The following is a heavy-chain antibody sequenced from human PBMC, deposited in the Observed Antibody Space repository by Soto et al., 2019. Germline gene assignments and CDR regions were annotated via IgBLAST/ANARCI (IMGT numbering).Heavy chain of an antibody. CDR3: AHSRYSSGWYSLSCMDV. J-gene: IGHJ6*02. D-gene: IGHD6-19*01. CDR1: GFSLSTSGVG. Sequence: SGPTLVNPTQTLTLTCTFSGFSLSTSGVGVGWIRQPPGKALEWLALIYCDDDKRYSPSLKSRLTITKDTSKNQVVLTMPNMDPVDTATYYCAHSRYSSGWYSLSCMDVWGQGTTVTVSS. V-gene: IGHV2-5*02. CDR2: IYCDDDK.